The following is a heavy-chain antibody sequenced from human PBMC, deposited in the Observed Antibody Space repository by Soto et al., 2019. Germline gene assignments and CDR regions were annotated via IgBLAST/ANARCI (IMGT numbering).Heavy chain of an antibody. CDR1: GFTFDDYA. CDR2: ISWNSGSI. Sequence: GGSLRLSCAASGFTFDDYAMHWVRQAPGKGLEWVSGISWNSGSIGYADSVKGRFTISRDNAKNSLYLQMNSLRAEDTALYYCAKGSFDIWGQGTMVTVSS. J-gene: IGHJ3*02. V-gene: IGHV3-9*01. CDR3: AKGSFDI.